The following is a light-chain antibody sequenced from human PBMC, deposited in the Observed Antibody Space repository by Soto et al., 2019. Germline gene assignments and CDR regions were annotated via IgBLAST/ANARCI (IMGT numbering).Light chain of an antibody. V-gene: IGLV2-14*01. J-gene: IGLJ1*01. CDR1: RSGVGGYNF. CDR3: DSYTSSRAYV. Sequence: QSALTQPASVSGSPGQSITISCTGTRSGVGGYNFVSWYQQQSGKAPKLIIHEVRYRPSGVSNRFSGSKSGNTASLPISGLQAEDEADYYCDSYTSSRAYVFGIGTKVTVL. CDR2: EVR.